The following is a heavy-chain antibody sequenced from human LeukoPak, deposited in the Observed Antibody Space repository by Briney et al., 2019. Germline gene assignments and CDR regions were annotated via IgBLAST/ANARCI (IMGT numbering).Heavy chain of an antibody. CDR3: AGYGSGSYYKAFDF. J-gene: IGHJ4*02. CDR1: GGSFSGYY. V-gene: IGHV4-34*01. Sequence: SETLSLTCAVYGGSFSGYYWSWIRQPPGKGLEWIGEINHSESTNYNPSLKSRATTSIHMSKNQFSLKLTSMTAADTAVYYCAGYGSGSYYKAFDFWGQGILVTVSS. D-gene: IGHD3-10*01. CDR2: INHSEST.